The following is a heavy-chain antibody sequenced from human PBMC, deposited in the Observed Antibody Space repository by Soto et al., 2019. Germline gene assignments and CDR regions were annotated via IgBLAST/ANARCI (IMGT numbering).Heavy chain of an antibody. J-gene: IGHJ4*02. Sequence: QVQLVQSGAEVKKPGSSVKVSCKASGGTFSSYTISWVRQAPGQGLEWMGRIIPILGIANYAQKFQGRVTSTADKSTSTAYMELSSLRSEDTAVYYCARGRDCGGDCYFDYWGQGTLVTVSS. V-gene: IGHV1-69*02. CDR2: IIPILGIA. CDR3: ARGRDCGGDCYFDY. D-gene: IGHD2-21*02. CDR1: GGTFSSYT.